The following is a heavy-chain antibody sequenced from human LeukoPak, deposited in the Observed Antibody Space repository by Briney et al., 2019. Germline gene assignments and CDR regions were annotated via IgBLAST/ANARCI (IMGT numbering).Heavy chain of an antibody. CDR1: GFAFSVYA. J-gene: IGHJ6*02. Sequence: PGGSLRLSCSASGFAFSVYAMSWLRQPPGKGLEWVSTINANSGTTSYAASVRGRFTISRDNAKNSVFLQMNSLRDDDTAVYHCARSQAILGGTYYHYGMDVWGQGTTVTVSS. CDR2: INANSGTT. CDR3: ARSQAILGGTYYHYGMDV. V-gene: IGHV3-23*01. D-gene: IGHD1-26*01.